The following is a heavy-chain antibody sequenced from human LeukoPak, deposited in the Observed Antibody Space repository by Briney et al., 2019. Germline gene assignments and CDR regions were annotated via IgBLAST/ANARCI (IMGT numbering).Heavy chain of an antibody. J-gene: IGHJ5*02. CDR2: INPSGGST. V-gene: IGHV1-46*01. CDR3: ARDYSGDYVWGSYRPENWFDP. Sequence: ASVKVSCKASGYTFTSYYMHWVRQAPGQVLEWMGIINPSGGSTSYAQKFQGRVTMTRDTSTSTVYMELSSLRSEDTAVYYCARDYSGDYVWGSYRPENWFDPWGQGTLVTVSS. D-gene: IGHD3-16*02. CDR1: GYTFTSYY.